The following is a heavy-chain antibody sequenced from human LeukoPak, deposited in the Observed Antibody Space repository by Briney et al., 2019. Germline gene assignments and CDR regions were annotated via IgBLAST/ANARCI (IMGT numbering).Heavy chain of an antibody. Sequence: PGRSLRLSCAASGFIFSNYALHWVRQAPGKGLEWVAVVLYDGETKYYADSVKGRFTISRDNAKNSLYLQMNSLRAQDTAVYYCAKDVRGYDFWSGIRNYYYYYYMDVWGKGTTVTVSS. V-gene: IGHV3-30*04. CDR2: VLYDGETK. J-gene: IGHJ6*03. CDR1: GFIFSNYA. D-gene: IGHD3-3*01. CDR3: AKDVRGYDFWSGIRNYYYYYYMDV.